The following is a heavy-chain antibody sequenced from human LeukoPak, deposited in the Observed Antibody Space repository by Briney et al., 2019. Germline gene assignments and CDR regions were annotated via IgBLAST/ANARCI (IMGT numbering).Heavy chain of an antibody. J-gene: IGHJ4*02. V-gene: IGHV3-23*01. D-gene: IGHD6-19*01. Sequence: PGGSLRLSCAASGFTVSSNYMSWVRQAPGKGLEWVSAISGSGGSTYYADSVKGRFTISRDNSKNTLYLQMDSLRAEDTAVYYCAKGDSSGWYYGGNHWGDYRLLSVRRPFEGLNEFDYWGQGTLVTVSS. CDR3: AKGDSSGWYYGGNHWGDYRLLSVRRPFEGLNEFDY. CDR2: ISGSGGST. CDR1: GFTVSSNY.